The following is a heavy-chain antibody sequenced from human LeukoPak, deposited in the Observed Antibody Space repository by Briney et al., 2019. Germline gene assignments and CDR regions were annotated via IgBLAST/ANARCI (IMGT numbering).Heavy chain of an antibody. D-gene: IGHD6-13*01. CDR2: IYHSGST. J-gene: IGHJ5*02. CDR1: GYSISSGYY. Sequence: SETLSLTCTVSGYSISSGYYWGWIRQPPGKGLEWIGSIYHSGSTYYNPSLKSRVTISVDTSKNQFSLKLSSVTAADTAVYYCARDTGIAAAGPGGWFDPWGQGTLVTVSS. V-gene: IGHV4-38-2*02. CDR3: ARDTGIAAAGPGGWFDP.